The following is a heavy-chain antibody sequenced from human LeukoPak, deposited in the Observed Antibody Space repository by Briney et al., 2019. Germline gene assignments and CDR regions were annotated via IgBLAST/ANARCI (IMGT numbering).Heavy chain of an antibody. Sequence: GGSLGLSCAASGFTFSDYYMSWIRQAPGKGLEWVSYISSSGSTIYYADSVKGRFTISRDNAKNSLYLQMNSLRAEDTAVYYCATPLVVPSRDYWGQGTLVTVSS. J-gene: IGHJ4*02. CDR1: GFTFSDYY. V-gene: IGHV3-11*01. CDR3: ATPLVVPSRDY. D-gene: IGHD2-2*01. CDR2: ISSSGSTI.